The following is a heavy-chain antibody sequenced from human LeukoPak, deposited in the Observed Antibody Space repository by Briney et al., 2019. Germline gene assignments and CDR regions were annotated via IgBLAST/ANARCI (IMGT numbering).Heavy chain of an antibody. V-gene: IGHV1-2*02. CDR2: INHNSGGT. CDR1: GYTFTGDY. J-gene: IGHJ5*02. D-gene: IGHD1-26*01. Sequence: ASVNVSFKASGYTFTGDYIHWVRQAPGQGLEWMGWINHNSGGTKFAQKFKGRFTMTRDTSISTTYMDLSSLRSDDTAVYYCARGGPKPIMGAADLWSQGTLVTVSS. CDR3: ARGGPKPIMGAADL.